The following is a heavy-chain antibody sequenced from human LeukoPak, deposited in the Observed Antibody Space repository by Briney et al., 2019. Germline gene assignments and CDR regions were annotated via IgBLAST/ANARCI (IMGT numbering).Heavy chain of an antibody. V-gene: IGHV3-30*18. CDR3: AKVITVVTPDY. CDR2: ISYDGSNK. D-gene: IGHD4-23*01. CDR1: GFTFSSYG. J-gene: IGHJ4*02. Sequence: GRSLRLSCAASGFTFSSYGMHWVRQAPGEGLEWVAVISYDGSNKYYADSVKGRFTISRDNSKNTLYLQMNSLRAEDTAVYYCAKVITVVTPDYWGQGTLVTVSS.